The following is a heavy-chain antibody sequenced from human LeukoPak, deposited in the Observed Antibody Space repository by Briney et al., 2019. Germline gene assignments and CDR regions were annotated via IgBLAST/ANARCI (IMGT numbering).Heavy chain of an antibody. CDR2: ISGSGDST. Sequence: PGGSLRLSCAASGVTFSSYAMSWVRQAPGKGLEWVSAISGSGDSTYYGDSVKGRFTISRHNSKNTLYLQMNSLRAEDTAVYYCAKTRPLDSSSWSHGDYWGQGTLVTVSS. V-gene: IGHV3-23*01. CDR1: GVTFSSYA. D-gene: IGHD6-13*01. CDR3: AKTRPLDSSSWSHGDY. J-gene: IGHJ4*02.